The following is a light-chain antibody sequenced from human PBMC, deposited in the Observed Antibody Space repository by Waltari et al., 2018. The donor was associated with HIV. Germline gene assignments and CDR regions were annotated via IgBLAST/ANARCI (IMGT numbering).Light chain of an antibody. CDR1: RSNIGAGYF. J-gene: IGLJ2*01. CDR2: SDI. V-gene: IGLV1-40*01. Sequence: QSALTQPPSVSGAPGQRVTISCTGNRSNIGAGYFVHWYQHLPGTAPKLLVYSDINRPSGGPDRSAGAKAGTSASLVITGLQAEDEADYYCQAYDSSLRASVFGGGTKLTVL. CDR3: QAYDSSLRASV.